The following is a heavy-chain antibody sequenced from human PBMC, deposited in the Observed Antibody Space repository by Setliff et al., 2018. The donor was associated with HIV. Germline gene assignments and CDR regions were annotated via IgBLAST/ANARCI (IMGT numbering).Heavy chain of an antibody. Sequence: TLSLTCTVSGGSISSHCWSWIRQSPGKALEWLARIDWDDDKYYNTSLKTRLTLSKDTSKNQVVLTMTNMDPVDTATYYCARTNNVYWYFDLWGRGTLVTVSS. CDR3: ARTNNVYWYFDL. D-gene: IGHD2-8*01. V-gene: IGHV2-70*11. J-gene: IGHJ2*01. CDR2: IDWDDDK. CDR1: GGSISSHC.